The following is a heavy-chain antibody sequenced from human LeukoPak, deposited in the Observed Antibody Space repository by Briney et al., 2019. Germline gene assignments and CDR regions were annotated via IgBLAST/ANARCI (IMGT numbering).Heavy chain of an antibody. V-gene: IGHV3-23*01. Sequence: GGFLRLSCAPSGFTFSSYAMSWVRQAPGKGLEWVSAITGSGGDTYYADSVKGRFTISRDNSKNTLYLQMNSLRAEDTAVYYCAKDLTRGERRTGYGMDVWGQGTTVTVSS. CDR3: AKDLTRGERRTGYGMDV. D-gene: IGHD1-1*01. CDR2: ITGSGGDT. CDR1: GFTFSSYA. J-gene: IGHJ6*02.